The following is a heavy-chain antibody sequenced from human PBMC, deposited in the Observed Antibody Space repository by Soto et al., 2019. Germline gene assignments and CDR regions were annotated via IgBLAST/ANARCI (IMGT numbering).Heavy chain of an antibody. Sequence: PGGPLRLSXVASGFIFSDYAMHWARQAPGKGLEWVALISPAGTNQYYADSAKGRFTISRDNSKNTLYLQMNSLRPEDTGLYYCARENSRISPRLFQHWGHGTLVTVSS. V-gene: IGHV3-30-3*01. CDR1: GFIFSDYA. D-gene: IGHD6-6*01. CDR2: ISPAGTNQ. J-gene: IGHJ1*01. CDR3: ARENSRISPRLFQH.